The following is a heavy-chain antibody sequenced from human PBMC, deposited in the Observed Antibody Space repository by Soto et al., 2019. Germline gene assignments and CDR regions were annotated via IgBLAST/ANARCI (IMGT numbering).Heavy chain of an antibody. Sequence: GGSLRLSCAASGFTFSSYAMHWVRQAPGKGLEWVAVISYDGSNKYYADSVKGRFTISRDNSKNTLYLQMNSLRAEDTAVYYWAGVPQGYWGQGTLVTVSS. J-gene: IGHJ4*02. CDR2: ISYDGSNK. D-gene: IGHD2-15*01. CDR3: AGVPQGY. V-gene: IGHV3-30-3*01. CDR1: GFTFSSYA.